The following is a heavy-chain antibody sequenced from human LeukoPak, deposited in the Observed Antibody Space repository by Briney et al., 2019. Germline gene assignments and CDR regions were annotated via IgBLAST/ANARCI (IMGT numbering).Heavy chain of an antibody. J-gene: IGHJ4*02. CDR2: IYPGDSDT. CDR3: ARREYTSGWYSDY. CDR1: GYSFTSNW. V-gene: IGHV5-51*01. Sequence: GESLKISCKGSGYSFTSNWIGWVRQMPGKGLEGMGIIYPGDSDTRYSPSFQGQVTISADKSISTAYLQWSSLKASDTAMYYCARREYTSGWYSDYWGQGTLVTVSS. D-gene: IGHD6-19*01.